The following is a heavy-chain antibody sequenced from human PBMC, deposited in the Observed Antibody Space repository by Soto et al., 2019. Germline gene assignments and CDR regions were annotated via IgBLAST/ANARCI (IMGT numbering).Heavy chain of an antibody. CDR1: GYRFASYW. CDR2: IYPGDSDT. Sequence: GESLKISCKGSGYRFASYWIAWVRQMPGKGLEWMGIIYPGDSDTRYSPSFQGLVTMSADKSTNTAYLQWRSLKTSDTAMYCCARQGSSGYYYYGMDVWGQGTTVTVS. J-gene: IGHJ6*02. V-gene: IGHV5-51*01. CDR3: ARQGSSGYYYYGMDV. D-gene: IGHD3-10*01.